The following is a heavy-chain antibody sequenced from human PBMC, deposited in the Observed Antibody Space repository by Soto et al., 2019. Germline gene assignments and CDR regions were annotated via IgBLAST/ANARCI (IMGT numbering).Heavy chain of an antibody. D-gene: IGHD1-26*01. Sequence: GSLRLSCAASGFTFSSYGMHWVRQAPGKGLEWVAVISYDGSNKYYADSVKGRFTISRDNSKNTLYLQMNSLRAEDTAVYYCAKAWRSRLLGFDYWGQGTLVTVSS. CDR3: AKAWRSRLLGFDY. V-gene: IGHV3-30*18. CDR1: GFTFSSYG. J-gene: IGHJ4*02. CDR2: ISYDGSNK.